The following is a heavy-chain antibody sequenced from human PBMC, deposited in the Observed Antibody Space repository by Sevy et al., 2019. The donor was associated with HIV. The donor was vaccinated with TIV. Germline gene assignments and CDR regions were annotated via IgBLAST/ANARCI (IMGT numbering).Heavy chain of an antibody. CDR2: IWYDGSNK. CDR3: ARAKRSGWSGGYDY. J-gene: IGHJ4*02. D-gene: IGHD6-19*01. V-gene: IGHV3-33*01. CDR1: GFTFSSYG. Sequence: GGSLRLSCAASGFTFSSYGMHWVRQAPGKGLEWVAVIWYDGSNKYYADSVKGRFTISRENSKNTMYLQMNSLRAEDTAVYYCARAKRSGWSGGYDYWGQGTLVTVSS.